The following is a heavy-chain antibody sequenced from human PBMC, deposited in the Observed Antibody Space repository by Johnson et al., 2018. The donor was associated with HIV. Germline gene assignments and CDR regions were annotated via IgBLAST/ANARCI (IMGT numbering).Heavy chain of an antibody. CDR2: IRYDGSNK. J-gene: IGHJ3*02. CDR3: AKSDVVVIPEGAFDI. Sequence: QEQLVESGGGVVQPGGSLRLSCAASGFTFSSYGMHWVRQAPGKGMEWVAFIRYDGSNKYYADSVKGRFTISSDNSKNTLYMQMNSLRAEDTAEYYCAKSDVVVIPEGAFDIWGQGTMVTVSS. D-gene: IGHD2-21*01. V-gene: IGHV3-30*02. CDR1: GFTFSSYG.